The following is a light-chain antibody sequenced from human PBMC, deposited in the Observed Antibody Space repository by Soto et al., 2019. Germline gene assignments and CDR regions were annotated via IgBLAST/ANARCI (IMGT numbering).Light chain of an antibody. J-gene: IGLJ3*02. CDR1: TNDVGSYNL. V-gene: IGLV2-23*01. CDR2: EGS. Sequence: QSALTQPASVSGSPGQSSTISCTGTTNDVGSYNLVSWYQQHPGKAPKLMIYEGSERPSGVSNRFSGSKSGHTASLTISGVRAEDEADYYCCSYGGSSIHWLFGGGTKLTVL. CDR3: CSYGGSSIHWL.